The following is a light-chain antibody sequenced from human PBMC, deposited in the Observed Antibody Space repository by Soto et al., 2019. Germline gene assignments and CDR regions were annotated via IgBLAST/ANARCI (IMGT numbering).Light chain of an antibody. CDR3: QQYGSSPPYT. Sequence: DILMTQSPSILSVSPGERATLSCRASQSVDSNLDWYQQKPGKAPKLLIYGASNRETGIPARFSGSGSGTDITLTISSLQPEDFAAYYCQQYGSSPPYTFGQGTQVDIK. J-gene: IGKJ2*01. CDR1: QSVDSN. CDR2: GAS. V-gene: IGKV3D-15*01.